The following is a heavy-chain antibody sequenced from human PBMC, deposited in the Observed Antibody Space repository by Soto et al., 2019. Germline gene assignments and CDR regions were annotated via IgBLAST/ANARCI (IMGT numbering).Heavy chain of an antibody. D-gene: IGHD2-15*01. J-gene: IGHJ6*02. CDR2: INHSGST. V-gene: IGHV4-34*01. CDR3: ARHNMEVVAATPYYYYYGMDV. Sequence: LSLTCAVYGGSFSGYYWSWIRQPPGKGLEWIGEINHSGSTNYNPSLKSRVTISVDTSKNQFSLKLSSVTAADTAVYYCARHNMEVVAATPYYYYYGMDVWGQGTTVTVSS. CDR1: GGSFSGYY.